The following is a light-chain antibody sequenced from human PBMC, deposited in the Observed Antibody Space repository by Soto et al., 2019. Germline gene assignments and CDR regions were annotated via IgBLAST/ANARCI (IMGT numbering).Light chain of an antibody. Sequence: DIQMTQSPSSLSASVGDRVTITCRASQGISNYLAWYQQKPGKVPKLLVFAASILQSGVPSPFSGSGSGTEFTLPITSLRPEDFATYYCQKYDSVPLTFGGGTKVEIK. CDR2: AAS. V-gene: IGKV1-27*01. J-gene: IGKJ4*01. CDR1: QGISNY. CDR3: QKYDSVPLT.